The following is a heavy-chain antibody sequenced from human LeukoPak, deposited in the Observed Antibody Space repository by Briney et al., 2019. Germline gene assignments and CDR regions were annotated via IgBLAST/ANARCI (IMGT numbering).Heavy chain of an antibody. J-gene: IGHJ3*02. D-gene: IGHD3-10*01. CDR2: ISPDGSDK. CDR1: GFTFRAYG. V-gene: IGHV3-30*18. CDR3: AKRPASGSYVGAFDI. Sequence: GGSLRLSCAASGFTFRAYGIHWVRQAPGKGLEWVALISPDGSDKFYTDSVKGRFTIPRDNSKNTLYLQMSSLRTEDTAVYYCAKRPASGSYVGAFDIWGQGTMVTVSS.